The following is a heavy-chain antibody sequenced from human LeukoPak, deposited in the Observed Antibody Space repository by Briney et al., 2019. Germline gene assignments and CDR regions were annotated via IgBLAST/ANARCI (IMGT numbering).Heavy chain of an antibody. J-gene: IGHJ4*02. CDR2: IHAGRGDT. CDR1: GFTFTGHY. V-gene: IGHV1-2*02. D-gene: IGHD1-26*01. CDR3: ARDENLGPDY. Sequence: ASVKVSCKASGFTFTGHYMHWVRQAPGQGLEWMGWIHAGRGDTNYAQKFQGRFTMTRDTSINTLFMELSSLRSDDTAVYYWARDENLGPDYWGQGTLVTVSS.